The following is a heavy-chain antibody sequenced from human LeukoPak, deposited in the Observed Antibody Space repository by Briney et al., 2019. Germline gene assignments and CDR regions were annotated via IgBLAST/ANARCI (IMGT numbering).Heavy chain of an antibody. D-gene: IGHD1-26*01. CDR3: ATTIVGATGGGRNTMYNWFDP. Sequence: GGSLRLSCAASGFTFSSYAMHWVRQAPGKGLEWVAVISFDGVNTFYADSVKGRFTISRDNSKNTLYLQMNSLRAEDTAVYYCATTIVGATGGGRNTMYNWFDPWGQGTLVTVSS. CDR1: GFTFSSYA. V-gene: IGHV3-30*04. CDR2: ISFDGVNT. J-gene: IGHJ5*02.